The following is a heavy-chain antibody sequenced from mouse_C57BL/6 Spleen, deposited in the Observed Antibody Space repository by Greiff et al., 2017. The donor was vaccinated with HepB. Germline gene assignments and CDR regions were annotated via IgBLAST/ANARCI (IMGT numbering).Heavy chain of an antibody. CDR3: AKSPSYGNYVYYYAMDY. CDR1: GFSLTSYG. CDR2: IWSGGST. J-gene: IGHJ4*01. V-gene: IGHV2-4*01. Sequence: VQLQQSGPGLVQPSQSLSITCTVSGFSLTSYGVHWVRQPPGKGLEWLGVIWSGGSTDYNAAFISRLSISKDNSKRQVFFKMNSLQADDTAIYYCAKSPSYGNYVYYYAMDYWGQGTSVTVSS. D-gene: IGHD2-10*01.